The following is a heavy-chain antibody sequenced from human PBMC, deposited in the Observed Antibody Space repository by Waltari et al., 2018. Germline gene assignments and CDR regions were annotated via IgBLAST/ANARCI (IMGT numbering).Heavy chain of an antibody. D-gene: IGHD3-22*01. V-gene: IGHV3-7*04. CDR2: IKQDGSEK. J-gene: IGHJ4*02. CDR3: ARDRVWIVVVMEDY. CDR1: GFPFSSYW. Sequence: EVQLVESGGGLVQPGGSLRLSCAASGFPFSSYWMSWVRQAPGKGLEWVANIKQDGSEKYYVDSVKGRFTISRDNAKNSLYLQMNSLRAEDTAVYYCARDRVWIVVVMEDYWGQGTLVTVSS.